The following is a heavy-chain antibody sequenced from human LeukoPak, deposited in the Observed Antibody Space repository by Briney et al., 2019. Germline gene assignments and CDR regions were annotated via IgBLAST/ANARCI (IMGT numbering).Heavy chain of an antibody. CDR1: GYSFANYW. J-gene: IGHJ3*02. CDR3: ARPPSRPPFI. V-gene: IGHV5-51*01. CDR2: IYPGDSDT. Sequence: GESLKISCKGSGYSFANYWIGWVRQMPGKGLEWMGIIYPGDSDTRYSPSFQGHVTISADKSISTAYLQWSSLKASDTAMYYCARPPSRPPFIWGQGTMVSVSS.